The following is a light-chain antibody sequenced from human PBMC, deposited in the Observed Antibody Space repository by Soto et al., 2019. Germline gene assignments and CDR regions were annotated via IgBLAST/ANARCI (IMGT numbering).Light chain of an antibody. J-gene: IGKJ1*01. CDR3: QQYGNSPWT. CDR1: ESVSSK. V-gene: IGKV3-20*01. Sequence: EIVMTQSPATLSVSPGERATLSCRASESVSSKLVWYQKKPGQAPRLLIYSTSSRATGIPDRFSGSGSGTDFTLTISRLEPEDFAVYYCQQYGNSPWTFGQGTKVDI. CDR2: STS.